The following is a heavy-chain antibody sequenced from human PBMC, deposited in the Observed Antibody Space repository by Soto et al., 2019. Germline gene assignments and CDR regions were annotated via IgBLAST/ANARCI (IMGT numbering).Heavy chain of an antibody. J-gene: IGHJ5*02. CDR3: ARASGSSWYNWFDP. CDR1: GGTFSSYA. D-gene: IGHD6-13*01. Sequence: QVQLVQSGAEVKKPGSAVKVSCKASGGTFSSYAISWVRQAPGQGLEYMGGIITMFGTTNYAQKFRGRVTITADESTSTAYMELSSLRSDDTAVYYCARASGSSWYNWFDPWGQGTLVTVSS. CDR2: IITMFGTT. V-gene: IGHV1-69*01.